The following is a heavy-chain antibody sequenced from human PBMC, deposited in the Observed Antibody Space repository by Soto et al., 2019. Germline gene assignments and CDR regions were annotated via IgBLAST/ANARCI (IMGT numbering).Heavy chain of an antibody. Sequence: SETLSLTCTVSGGSVSGGVYYWNWIRQHPEKGLEWIGYIYYSGSTYYNPSLRSRVTISADTSKNQFSLKLSSVTVADTAVYYCAREWVALGYYDYVWGSYRHPDGMDVWGQGTTVTVSS. V-gene: IGHV4-31*03. CDR1: GGSVSGGVYY. CDR3: AREWVALGYYDYVWGSYRHPDGMDV. J-gene: IGHJ6*02. D-gene: IGHD3-16*02. CDR2: IYYSGST.